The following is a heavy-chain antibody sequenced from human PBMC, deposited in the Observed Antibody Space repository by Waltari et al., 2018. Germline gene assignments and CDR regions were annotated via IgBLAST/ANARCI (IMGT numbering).Heavy chain of an antibody. J-gene: IGHJ3*02. Sequence: QVQLVQSGAEVKKPGSSVKVSCKASGGTFSSYAISWVRQAPGQGLEWMGGIIPIFSTANYAQKFQGRVTITTDESTSTAYMELSSLRSEDTAVYYCARDYIEAAADSDAFDIWGQGTMVTVSS. CDR2: IIPIFSTA. CDR3: ARDYIEAAADSDAFDI. D-gene: IGHD6-13*01. CDR1: GGTFSSYA. V-gene: IGHV1-69*05.